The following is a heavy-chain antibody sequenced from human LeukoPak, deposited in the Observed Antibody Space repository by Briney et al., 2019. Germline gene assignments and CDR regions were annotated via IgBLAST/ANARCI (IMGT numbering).Heavy chain of an antibody. J-gene: IGHJ4*02. D-gene: IGHD3-3*01. CDR2: IYTSGST. Sequence: PSETLSLTCTVSGGSISSYYWSWIRQPPGKGLEWIGYIYTSGSTNYNPSLKSRVTISVDTSKNQFSLKLSSVTAADTAVYYCARLTIFGVVIIYDYWGQGTLVTVSS. V-gene: IGHV4-4*09. CDR3: ARLTIFGVVIIYDY. CDR1: GGSISSYY.